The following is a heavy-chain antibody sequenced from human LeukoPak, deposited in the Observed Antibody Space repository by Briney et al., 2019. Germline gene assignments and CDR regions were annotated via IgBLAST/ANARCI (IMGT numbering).Heavy chain of an antibody. V-gene: IGHV4-61*01. CDR3: ARSPNPGAFDI. CDR2: IYYSGTT. Sequence: SQTLSLTCTVSGASISSGSYYWSWIRQPPGTGLEWIGYIYYSGTTNYNPSLKSRVTISVDTSKNQFSLKLSSVTAADTAVYYCARSPNPGAFDIWGQGTMVTVSS. CDR1: GASISSGSYY. J-gene: IGHJ3*02.